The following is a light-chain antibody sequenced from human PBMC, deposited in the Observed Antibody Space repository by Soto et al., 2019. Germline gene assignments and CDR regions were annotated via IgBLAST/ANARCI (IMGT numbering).Light chain of an antibody. CDR2: AAS. J-gene: IGKJ5*01. CDR1: QSISSY. CDR3: QQSYSTQIT. Sequence: DIQMTQSPSSLSASVGDRVTITCRASQSISSYLNWYQQKPGKAPKLLIYAASSLQSGVPSRFSGSGSGTDFTLTISSLQHEGFATYYCQQSYSTQITFGQGKRLEIK. V-gene: IGKV1-39*01.